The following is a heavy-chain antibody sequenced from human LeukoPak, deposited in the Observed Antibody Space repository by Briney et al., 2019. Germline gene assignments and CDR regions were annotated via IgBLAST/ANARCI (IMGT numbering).Heavy chain of an antibody. J-gene: IGHJ3*02. V-gene: IGHV4-4*07. D-gene: IGHD3-10*01. CDR1: GGSISNYY. Sequence: PSETLSLTCTVSGGSISNYYWNWIRQPAGKGLEWIGRIDTSWSTNYNPSLKSRVTMSVDTSKNQFSLKVTSVTAADTAVYYCARVFGSATNYRLCGFDIWGQGTVVTVSS. CDR3: ARVFGSATNYRLCGFDI. CDR2: IDTSWST.